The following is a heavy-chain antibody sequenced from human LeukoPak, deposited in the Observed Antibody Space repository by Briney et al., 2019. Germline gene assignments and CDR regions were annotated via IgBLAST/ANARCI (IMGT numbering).Heavy chain of an antibody. CDR2: MNPNSGNT. V-gene: IGHV1-8*01. CDR1: GYTFTSYD. J-gene: IGHJ4*02. D-gene: IGHD1-26*01. Sequence: ASVKVSCKASGYTFTSYDINWVRQATGQGLEWMGWMNPNSGNTGYAQKFQGRVTMTRNTSISTAYMELSSLRAEDTAVYYCAKICLGGATFYFDYWGQGTLVTVSS. CDR3: AKICLGGATFYFDY.